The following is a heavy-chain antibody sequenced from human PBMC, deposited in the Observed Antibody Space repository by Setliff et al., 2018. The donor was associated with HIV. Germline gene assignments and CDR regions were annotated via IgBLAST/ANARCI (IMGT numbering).Heavy chain of an antibody. V-gene: IGHV4-4*02. D-gene: IGHD2-15*01. CDR2: IHHSGST. CDR3: ARETRSFGGIDP. Sequence: PSETLSLTCAVSGGSISSSNWWSWVRQAPGEGLEWIGEIHHSGSTNYKPSLKSRVIISVDTSKNQFSLKVRSVTAADTAMYYCARETRSFGGIDPWGQGTLVTVSS. CDR1: GGSISSSNW. J-gene: IGHJ5*02.